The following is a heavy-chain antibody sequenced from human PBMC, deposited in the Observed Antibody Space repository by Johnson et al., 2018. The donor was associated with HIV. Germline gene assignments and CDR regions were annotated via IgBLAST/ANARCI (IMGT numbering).Heavy chain of an antibody. CDR2: ISYDGSNK. CDR3: ARDFSYYFDIGHAFDI. V-gene: IGHV3-30*03. J-gene: IGHJ3*02. Sequence: QVQLVESGGGVVQPGRSLRLSCAASGFTFNSYGMHWVRQAPGKGLEWVAVISYDGSNKYYADSVKGRFTLTRDNSKNTLYLQMNSLRAEDTAVYYCARDFSYYFDIGHAFDIWGQGTMVTVSS. CDR1: GFTFNSYG. D-gene: IGHD3-22*01.